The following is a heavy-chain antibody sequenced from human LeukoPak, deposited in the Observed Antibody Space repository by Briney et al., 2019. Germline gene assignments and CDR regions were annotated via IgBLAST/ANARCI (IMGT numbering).Heavy chain of an antibody. CDR2: IYYSGNT. CDR3: AREYCSSTSCYCDY. J-gene: IGHJ4*02. Sequence: SETLSLTCTVSGGSISSGGYYWSWIRQHPGKGLEWIGYIYYSGNTYYNPSLKSRVTISVDTSKNQFSLKLSSVTAADPAVYYCAREYCSSTSCYCDYWGQGTLVTVSS. CDR1: GGSISSGGYY. D-gene: IGHD2-2*01. V-gene: IGHV4-31*03.